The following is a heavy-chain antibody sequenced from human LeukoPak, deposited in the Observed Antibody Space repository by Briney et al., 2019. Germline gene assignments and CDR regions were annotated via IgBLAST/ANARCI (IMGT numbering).Heavy chain of an antibody. V-gene: IGHV4-39*01. CDR3: ARIVPAALIDY. J-gene: IGHJ4*02. CDR2: IYYSGST. D-gene: IGHD2-2*01. CDR1: GGSISSSSHY. Sequence: SETLSLTCTVSGGSISSSSHYWGWIRQPPGKGLEWIGSIYYSGSTYYNPSLKSRVTISVDTSKNQFSLKLSSVTAADTAVYYCARIVPAALIDYWGQGTLVTVSS.